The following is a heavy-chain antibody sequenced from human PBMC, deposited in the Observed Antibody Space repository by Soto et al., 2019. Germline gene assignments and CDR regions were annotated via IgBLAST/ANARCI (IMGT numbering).Heavy chain of an antibody. CDR3: ARGGDVAGYNGNHGVWFDP. CDR2: IIPIFGTA. V-gene: IGHV1-69*01. CDR1: GGTFSSYA. Sequence: QVQLVQSGAEVKKPGSSVKVSCKASGGTFSSYAISWVRQAPGQGLEWMGGIIPIFGTANYAQKFQGRVTITADESTSTAYMELSSLRSEDTAVYYCARGGDVAGYNGNHGVWFDPWGQGSLVTVAS. J-gene: IGHJ5*02. D-gene: IGHD1-20*01.